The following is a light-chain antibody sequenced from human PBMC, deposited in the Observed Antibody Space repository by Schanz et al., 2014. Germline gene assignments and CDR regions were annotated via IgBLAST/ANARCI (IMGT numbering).Light chain of an antibody. CDR3: QQANSLPWT. J-gene: IGKJ1*01. V-gene: IGKV1-5*03. CDR2: KAS. Sequence: DIQMTQSPSTLSASVGDRVTLTCRASQSISSYLAWYQQKPGKAPKLLIYKASSLESGVPSRFSGSGSGTEFTLAISSLQPEDFATYYCQQANSLPWTFGPGTKVDVK. CDR1: QSISSY.